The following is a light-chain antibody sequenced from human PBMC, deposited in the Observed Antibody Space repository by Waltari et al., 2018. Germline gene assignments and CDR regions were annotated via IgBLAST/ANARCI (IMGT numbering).Light chain of an antibody. Sequence: QSVLTQPPSVSAAPGQRVTISCSGGRSNIGTNYVSWYRQFPGTAPKLLIYENTGRPSGIPGRFSGSKSGTSATLDITGLQAGDEADYYCGTWDSSLSGAVFGGGTHLTVL. V-gene: IGLV1-51*02. CDR2: ENT. CDR3: GTWDSSLSGAV. J-gene: IGLJ7*01. CDR1: RSNIGTNY.